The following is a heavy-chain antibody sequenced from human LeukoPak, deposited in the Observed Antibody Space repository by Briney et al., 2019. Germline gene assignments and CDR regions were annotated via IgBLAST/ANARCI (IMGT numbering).Heavy chain of an antibody. CDR2: ISFDGSNK. V-gene: IGHV3-30*04. J-gene: IGHJ4*02. Sequence: PGGSLRLSCAAPGFTFSGYALHWVRQAPGKGLEWVAVISFDGSNKYYADSVKGRLTISRDNSTKTLYLQMNSLRAEDTAVYYCARGSGMDYYYDGSGDYFDYWGQGTLVTVSS. CDR1: GFTFSGYA. CDR3: ARGSGMDYYYDGSGDYFDY. D-gene: IGHD3-22*01.